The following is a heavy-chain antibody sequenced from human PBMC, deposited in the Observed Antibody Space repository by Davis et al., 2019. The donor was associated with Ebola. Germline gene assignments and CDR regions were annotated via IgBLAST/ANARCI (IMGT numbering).Heavy chain of an antibody. CDR3: ARLYCAGECSQIYYSYGLDV. V-gene: IGHV5-51*01. CDR2: IYPGDSDT. CDR1: GYSFPSYW. Sequence: WESPKTLRKGSGYSFPSYWIGRGRQMPGQGLEWMGNIYPGDSDTRYSPPFQGQFTIPADKSISTAYLQWSSLKASYTAIYYCARLYCAGECSQIYYSYGLDVWGQGTTVTVSS. D-gene: IGHD2-21*01. J-gene: IGHJ6*02.